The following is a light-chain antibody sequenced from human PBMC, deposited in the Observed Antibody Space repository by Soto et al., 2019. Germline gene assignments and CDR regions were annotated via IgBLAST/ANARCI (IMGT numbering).Light chain of an antibody. CDR2: EVS. Sequence: DIVMTQTPLSLSVTPGQPASISCKSSQSLLHSDGKTYLYWYLQKPGQPPQLLIYEVSDRFYGVPDRFRGRGSGKEFTLKISRVEAEDVGVYYCLQSIQLPPGFTFGPGTKVDIK. CDR3: LQSIQLPPGFT. J-gene: IGKJ3*01. CDR1: QSLLHSDGKTY. V-gene: IGKV2D-29*01.